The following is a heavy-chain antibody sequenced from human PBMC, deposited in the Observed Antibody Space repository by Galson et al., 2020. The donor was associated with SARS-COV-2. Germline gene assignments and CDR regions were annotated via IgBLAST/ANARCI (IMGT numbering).Heavy chain of an antibody. V-gene: IGHV3-33*01. CDR1: GFTFSDHA. Sequence: GGSLRLSCAASGFTFSDHAMHWVRQAPGKGLEWVAQICVVGSEKYYGDSVRGRFTISRDSSKNTLYLQMNNLRVDDTAVYYCARDGQSRRGWDFDNWGQGTLITVSS. J-gene: IGHJ4*02. D-gene: IGHD6-19*01. CDR2: ICVVGSEK. CDR3: ARDGQSRRGWDFDN.